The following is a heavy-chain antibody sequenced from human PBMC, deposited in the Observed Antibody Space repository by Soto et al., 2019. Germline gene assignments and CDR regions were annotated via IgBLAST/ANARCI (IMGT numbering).Heavy chain of an antibody. CDR1: GASISNVNYY. Sequence: SETLSLTCTVSGASISNVNYYWSWIRQHPGKGLEWIGYIDYSESTYYNPSLKSRLTISVDTSKNQFSLRLSSVTAADTAVYYCAREGGDGIDYWGQGTLVTVS. CDR2: IDYSEST. CDR3: AREGGDGIDY. D-gene: IGHD3-16*01. J-gene: IGHJ4*02. V-gene: IGHV4-31*03.